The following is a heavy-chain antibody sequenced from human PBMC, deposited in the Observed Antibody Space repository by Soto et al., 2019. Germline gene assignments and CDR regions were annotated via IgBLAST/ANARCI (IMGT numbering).Heavy chain of an antibody. J-gene: IGHJ5*02. V-gene: IGHV4-39*01. D-gene: IGHD6-13*01. CDR1: GGSISSSSYY. CDR3: ARHPYSSSWYINP. CDR2: IYYSGST. Sequence: LCGGSISSSSYYWGWIRQPPGKGLEWIGSIYYSGSTYYNPSLKSRVTISVDTSKNQFSLKLSSVTAADTAVYYCARHPYSSSWYINPWGQGTLVTVSS.